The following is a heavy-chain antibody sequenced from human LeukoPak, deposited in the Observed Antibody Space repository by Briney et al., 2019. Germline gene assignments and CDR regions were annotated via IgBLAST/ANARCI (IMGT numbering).Heavy chain of an antibody. J-gene: IGHJ3*02. CDR2: IKQDGSEK. V-gene: IGHV3-7*01. D-gene: IGHD1-7*01. CDR1: GFTFSSYW. CDR3: AYLNSHAFDI. Sequence: GGSLRLSCAASGFTFSSYWMSWVRQAPGKGLEWVANIKQDGSEKYYVDSVKGRFSISRDNAKNSLYLQMNSVRGEDTAVYYCAYLNSHAFDIWGQGTVVTVSS.